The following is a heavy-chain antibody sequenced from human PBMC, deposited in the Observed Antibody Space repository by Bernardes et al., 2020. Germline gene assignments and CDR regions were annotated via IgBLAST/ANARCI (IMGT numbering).Heavy chain of an antibody. V-gene: IGHV3-23*01. CDR2: ISGRGGRT. CDR3: AALRFLEWDNMDV. Sequence: GGSLRLSCAASEFTFSRYAMSWVRQAPGKGLEWVSGISGRGGRTYYVESVKGRFTISRDNSKNTLTLQMNSLRAEDTAVYYCAALRFLEWDNMDVWGQGTPVTVSS. CDR1: EFTFSRYA. D-gene: IGHD3-3*01. J-gene: IGHJ6*02.